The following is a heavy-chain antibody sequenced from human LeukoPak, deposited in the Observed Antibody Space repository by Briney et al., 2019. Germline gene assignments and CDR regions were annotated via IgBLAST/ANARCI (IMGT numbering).Heavy chain of an antibody. V-gene: IGHV3-23*01. CDR3: AKGTQNSGRYSSSYYFDY. J-gene: IGHJ4*02. CDR1: GFTFSSYA. CDR2: ISGSGGST. Sequence: GGSLRLSCAASGFTFSSYAMSWVRQAPGKGLEWVSAISGSGGSTYYADSVKGRFTISRDNSKNTLYLQMNSLIAEDTAVYYCAKGTQNSGRYSSSYYFDYWGKGTLVTVSS. D-gene: IGHD6-19*01.